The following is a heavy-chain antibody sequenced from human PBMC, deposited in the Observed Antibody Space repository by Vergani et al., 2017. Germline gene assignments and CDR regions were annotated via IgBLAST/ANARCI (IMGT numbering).Heavy chain of an antibody. J-gene: IGHJ6*02. Sequence: QVQLVQSGAEVKKPGSSVKVSCKASGGTFSSYTISWVRQAPGQGLEWMGRIIPILGIANYAQKFQGRVTITADKSTSTAYMELSSLRSEDTAVYYCAREPDRVATMRYYYYGMDVWGQGTTVTVSS. CDR3: AREPDRVATMRYYYYGMDV. CDR1: GGTFSSYT. CDR2: IIPILGIA. V-gene: IGHV1-69*08. D-gene: IGHD5-12*01.